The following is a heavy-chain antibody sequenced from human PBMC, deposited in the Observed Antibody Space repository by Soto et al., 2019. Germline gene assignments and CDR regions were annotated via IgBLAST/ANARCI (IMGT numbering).Heavy chain of an antibody. J-gene: IGHJ4*02. CDR1: GFTFSTYW. CDR3: ARDETYYYGAGPV. D-gene: IGHD3-10*01. Sequence: GWSLRLSCAASGFTFSTYWMSWVRQAPGKGLEWVANIKQDGSEKYYVDSVKGRFTISRDNAKNSLYLQMNSLRAEDTAVYYCARDETYYYGAGPVGGQGTLVTVSS. CDR2: IKQDGSEK. V-gene: IGHV3-7*01.